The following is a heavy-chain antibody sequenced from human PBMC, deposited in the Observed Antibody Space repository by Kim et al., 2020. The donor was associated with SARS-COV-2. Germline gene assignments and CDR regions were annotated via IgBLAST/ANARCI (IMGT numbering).Heavy chain of an antibody. V-gene: IGHV3-30*03. D-gene: IGHD3-22*01. CDR2: ISFDGTTK. CDR3: VRDYYDSSGYYPNWFDP. J-gene: IGHJ5*02. CDR1: GFTFSSYG. Sequence: GGSLRLSCAASGFTFSSYGMHWVRQAPGKGLEWVAVISFDGTTKYYAESVRGRFTISRDNSKNTLFLQMNSLRAEDTAFYYCVRDYYDSSGYYPNWFDPWGQGTPVTVSS.